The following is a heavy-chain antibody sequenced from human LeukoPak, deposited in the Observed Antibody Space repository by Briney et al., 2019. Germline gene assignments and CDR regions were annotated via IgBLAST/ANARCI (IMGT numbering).Heavy chain of an antibody. Sequence: AGGSLRLSCTASGFTFSSYGMNRVRQAPGKGLKWVSDISSISSAINYADSVKGRFTISRDNAKNSLFMQIDSLRDEDTAMYYCARGGGARPDYWGQGTLVTVS. V-gene: IGHV3-48*02. CDR3: ARGGGARPDY. CDR2: ISSISSAI. CDR1: GFTFSSYG. J-gene: IGHJ4*02. D-gene: IGHD3-10*01.